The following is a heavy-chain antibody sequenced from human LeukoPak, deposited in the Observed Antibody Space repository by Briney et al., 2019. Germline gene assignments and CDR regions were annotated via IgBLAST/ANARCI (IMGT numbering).Heavy chain of an antibody. D-gene: IGHD6-19*01. J-gene: IGHJ6*03. CDR2: ISYDGSNK. CDR1: GFTFSSYA. Sequence: GGSLRLSCAASGFTFSSYAMHWVRQAPGKGLEWVAVISYDGSNKYYADSVKGRFTISRDNSKNTLYLQINSLRAEDTAVYYCARIAVPYYYMDVWGKGTTVTVSS. V-gene: IGHV3-30-3*01. CDR3: ARIAVPYYYMDV.